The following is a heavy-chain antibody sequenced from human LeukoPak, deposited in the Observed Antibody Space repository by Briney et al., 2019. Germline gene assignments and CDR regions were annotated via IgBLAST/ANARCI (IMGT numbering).Heavy chain of an antibody. Sequence: GESLKISCKGSGHSFTSYWIAWVRQMPGKGLEWMGIIYPGDSDTRYSPSFQGQVTISADKSISTAYLQWSSLKASDTAIYYCARLQEVEWELLGNWFDPWGQGTLVTVSS. V-gene: IGHV5-51*01. D-gene: IGHD3-22*01. CDR2: IYPGDSDT. J-gene: IGHJ5*02. CDR1: GHSFTSYW. CDR3: ARLQEVEWELLGNWFDP.